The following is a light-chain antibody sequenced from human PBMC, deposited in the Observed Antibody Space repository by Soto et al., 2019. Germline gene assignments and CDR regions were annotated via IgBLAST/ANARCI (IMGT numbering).Light chain of an antibody. Sequence: DIQMTQSPSSLSASVGDRVTITCRASRGISNYLAWYQQKPGKPPKLLISAASTLQSGVPSRFSGSGSGTDFTLTISSLQPEDVATYYCQKYNSAPPAFGPGTKLDI. CDR1: RGISNY. J-gene: IGKJ3*01. CDR2: AAS. V-gene: IGKV1-27*01. CDR3: QKYNSAPPA.